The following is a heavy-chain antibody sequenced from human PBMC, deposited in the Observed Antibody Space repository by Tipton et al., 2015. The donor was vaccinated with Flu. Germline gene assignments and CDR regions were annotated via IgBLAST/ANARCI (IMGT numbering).Heavy chain of an antibody. J-gene: IGHJ1*01. CDR3: ARYTSSWDPPRD. CDR1: GGSIRGYY. CDR2: VYYTGST. Sequence: TLSLTCTVSGGSIRGYYWNWIRQFPGKGLEWIGFVYYTGSTNYNPSLKSRVTISLDTSKNQFSLKLSSVTAADTAVYYCARYTSSWDPPRDWGQGTLVTVSS. D-gene: IGHD6-13*01. V-gene: IGHV4-59*08.